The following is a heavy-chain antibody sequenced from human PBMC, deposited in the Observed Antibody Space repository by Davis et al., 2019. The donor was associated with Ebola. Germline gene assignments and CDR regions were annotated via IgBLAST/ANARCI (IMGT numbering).Heavy chain of an antibody. V-gene: IGHV5-10-1*01. D-gene: IGHD3-10*01. CDR2: IDPPDSYT. Sequence: GESLKISCKGSGYSFTSYWISWVRQMPGKGLEWMGRIDPPDSYTSYSPTFQGHVTMSVDKSINTAYLQWTSLKASDTAKYYCARRGSSKWFGDYYAMDVWGQGTTVTVSS. J-gene: IGHJ6*02. CDR1: GYSFTSYW. CDR3: ARRGSSKWFGDYYAMDV.